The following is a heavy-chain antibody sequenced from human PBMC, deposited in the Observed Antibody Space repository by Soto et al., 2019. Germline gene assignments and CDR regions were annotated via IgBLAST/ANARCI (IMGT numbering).Heavy chain of an antibody. D-gene: IGHD2-21*02. CDR1: GFTFSSYG. Sequence: QVQLVESGGGVVQPGRSLRLSCAASGFTFSSYGMHWVRQAPGKGLEWVAVISYDGSNKYYADSVKGRFTISRDNSKNTLYLKMNSLRAEDTAVYYCAKDGLVDIVVVTAARSYFDYWGQGTLVTVSS. CDR2: ISYDGSNK. J-gene: IGHJ4*02. CDR3: AKDGLVDIVVVTAARSYFDY. V-gene: IGHV3-30*18.